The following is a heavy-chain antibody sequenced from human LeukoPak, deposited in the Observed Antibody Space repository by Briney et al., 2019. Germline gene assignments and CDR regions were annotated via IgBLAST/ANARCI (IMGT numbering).Heavy chain of an antibody. CDR2: ISSRGSTI. J-gene: IGHJ6*03. CDR1: GFTFSSYE. D-gene: IGHD6-13*01. V-gene: IGHV3-48*03. CDR3: ARAFQELPQLYYYYCMDV. Sequence: PGGSLRLSCAASGFTFSSYEMNWVRQAPGKGREWVSYISSRGSTIYYADSVKGRFTISRDNAKNSLYLQMNSLRAEDTTVYYCARAFQELPQLYYYYCMDVWGKGTTVTVSS.